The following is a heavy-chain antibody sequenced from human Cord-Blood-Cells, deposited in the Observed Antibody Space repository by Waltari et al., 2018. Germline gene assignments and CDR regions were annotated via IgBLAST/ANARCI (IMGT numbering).Heavy chain of an antibody. CDR3: ASIWSGYYTGGYFDY. CDR2: INHSGST. J-gene: IGHJ4*02. D-gene: IGHD3-3*01. V-gene: IGHV4-34*01. CDR1: GGSFSGYY. Sequence: QVQLQQWGAGLLKPSETLSLTCAVYGGSFSGYYWSWIRQPPGKGLEWIGEINHSGSTNYNPSLNVRGTISVDTSKNHFSLKLSSVTAADTAVYYCASIWSGYYTGGYFDYWGQGTLVTVSS.